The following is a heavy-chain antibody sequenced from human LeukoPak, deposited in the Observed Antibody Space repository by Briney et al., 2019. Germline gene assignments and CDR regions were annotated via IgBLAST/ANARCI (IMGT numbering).Heavy chain of an antibody. CDR2: IKQYGSEK. Sequence: GGSLRLSCAASGFTFSNYWMTWVRQAPGKELEWVANIKQYGSEKYYVDSVKGRFTISRDNAKKSLYLQMNSLRAEDTAVYYCARDREGYQLPQMRYYKYMDVWGKGTTVTISS. CDR1: GFTFSNYW. V-gene: IGHV3-7*01. J-gene: IGHJ6*03. D-gene: IGHD2-2*01. CDR3: ARDREGYQLPQMRYYKYMDV.